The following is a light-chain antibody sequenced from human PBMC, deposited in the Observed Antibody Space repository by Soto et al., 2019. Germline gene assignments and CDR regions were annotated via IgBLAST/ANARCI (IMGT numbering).Light chain of an antibody. CDR3: QQYNSYAWT. V-gene: IGKV1-5*01. CDR1: QSISSW. Sequence: PITKYTSLPSESVVDIVTMTCRASQSISSWLAWYQQKPGKAPKLLIYDASSLESGVPSRFSGSGSGTEFTLTISCLQPDDFTTYCCQQYNSYAWTFCQGTKV. J-gene: IGKJ1*01. CDR2: DAS.